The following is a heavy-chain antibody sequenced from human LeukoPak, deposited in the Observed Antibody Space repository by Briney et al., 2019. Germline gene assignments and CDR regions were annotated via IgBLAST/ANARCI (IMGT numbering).Heavy chain of an antibody. CDR1: GGSVSSYY. J-gene: IGHJ6*03. V-gene: IGHV4-59*02. Sequence: YPSETLTLTCTVSGGSVSSYYWSWIRQPPGRGLEWIGYIYYSGSTNYNPSLKSRVTISVDTSKSQFSLNLSSVTAADTAVYYCARAPAGPPYYYMNVWGKGTTVTVSS. CDR3: ARAPAGPPYYYMNV. CDR2: IYYSGST.